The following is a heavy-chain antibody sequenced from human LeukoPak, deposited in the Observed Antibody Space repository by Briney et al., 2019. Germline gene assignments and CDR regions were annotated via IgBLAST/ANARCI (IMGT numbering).Heavy chain of an antibody. D-gene: IGHD5-18*01. J-gene: IGHJ6*03. CDR1: GYTFTSYD. Sequence: SVKVSCKASGYTFTSYDINWVRQAPGQGLEWMGGVIPILGTANYAQKFQGRVTITADESTSTAYMELNSLRSEDTAVFYCARAHSTSYYYYMDVWGKGTTVTVSS. CDR3: ARAHSTSYYYYMDV. V-gene: IGHV1-69*13. CDR2: VIPILGTA.